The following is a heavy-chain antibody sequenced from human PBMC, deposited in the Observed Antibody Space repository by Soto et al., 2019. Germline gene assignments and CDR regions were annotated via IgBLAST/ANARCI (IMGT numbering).Heavy chain of an antibody. Sequence: QVQLQESGPGLVKPSQTLSLTCTVSGGSISTGGYYWSWIRQHPGRGLEWIGYIYHSGITFSNPSLQSGVAISIDTSRNKFSLKRSSVTAADTAGYYCATVRWELHVAFDIWGQGTMVSVSS. V-gene: IGHV4-31*03. J-gene: IGHJ3*02. D-gene: IGHD1-26*01. CDR3: ATVRWELHVAFDI. CDR2: IYHSGIT. CDR1: GGSISTGGYY.